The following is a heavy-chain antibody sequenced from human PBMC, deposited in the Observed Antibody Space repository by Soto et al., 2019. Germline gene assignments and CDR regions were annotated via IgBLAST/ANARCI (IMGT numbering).Heavy chain of an antibody. J-gene: IGHJ5*02. CDR3: AHRPGDNWFDP. V-gene: IGHV2-5*02. CDR1: GFSLRKSGMG. D-gene: IGHD3-10*01. CDR2: IYWDDDK. Sequence: QITLKESGPTLVKPTQPLTLTCTFSGFSLRKSGMGVGWIRQPPGQALEWLAIIYWDDDKRYTPSLKNRLTITTDSSKDRVVLTMTNMDPMDTGTYYCAHRPGDNWFDPWGQGTLVTVSS.